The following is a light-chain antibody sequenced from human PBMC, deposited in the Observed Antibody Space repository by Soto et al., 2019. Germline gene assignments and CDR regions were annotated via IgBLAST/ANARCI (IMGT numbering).Light chain of an antibody. J-gene: IGKJ5*01. CDR2: AAS. CDR1: QSISNY. CDR3: QQSYSTPPIT. V-gene: IGKV1-39*01. Sequence: DIQMTQSPSSLSASVGDRVTITCRASQSISNYLNWYQQKPGKAPKLLIYAASSLQSGVPSRFSGSGSGTDFTLTISSLQPEDFATYYCQQSYSTPPITFGQGTRPAIK.